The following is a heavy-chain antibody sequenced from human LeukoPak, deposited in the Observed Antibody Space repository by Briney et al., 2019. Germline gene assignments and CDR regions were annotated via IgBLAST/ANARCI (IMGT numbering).Heavy chain of an antibody. Sequence: SETLSLTCTVSGGSISSSSYYWGWLRQPPGQGLVWIGSIYYSGSTYYNPSLQSRVTISVDTSKNQFSLKLSSVTAADTAVYYCARLTASGIAARPMGFDYWGQGTLVTVSS. D-gene: IGHD6-6*01. V-gene: IGHV4-39*01. CDR1: GGSISSSSYY. CDR3: ARLTASGIAARPMGFDY. J-gene: IGHJ4*02. CDR2: IYYSGST.